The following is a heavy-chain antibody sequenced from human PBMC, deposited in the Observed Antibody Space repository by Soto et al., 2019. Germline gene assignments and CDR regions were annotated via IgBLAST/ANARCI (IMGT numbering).Heavy chain of an antibody. J-gene: IGHJ4*02. CDR3: ARDRRDGDTT. D-gene: IGHD1-1*01. V-gene: IGHV3-66*01. CDR2: IYRGGDI. CDR1: GFFVTNYY. Sequence: EVQVVESGGGLVQPGGSLRLSCAASGFFVTNYYMTWFRQAPGKGLEWVSVIYRGGDIYYADSVQGRFTASRPTSRNSLDLQISTRRAEDTAVYYCARDRRDGDTTWGQRVVVTVTS.